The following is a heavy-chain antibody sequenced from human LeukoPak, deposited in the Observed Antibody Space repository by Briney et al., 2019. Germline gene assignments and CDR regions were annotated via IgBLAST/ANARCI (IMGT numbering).Heavy chain of an antibody. CDR1: GFRISSYE. V-gene: IGHV3-48*03. J-gene: IGHJ3*02. Sequence: TGGSLRLSCVASGFRISSYEMNWVCQAPGKGLEWISYISISGTTIYYADSVKGRFTISRDNAKNSVYLQMNSLSVEDTAVYYCAREIWGQGTMVTVSS. CDR3: AREI. CDR2: ISISGTTI.